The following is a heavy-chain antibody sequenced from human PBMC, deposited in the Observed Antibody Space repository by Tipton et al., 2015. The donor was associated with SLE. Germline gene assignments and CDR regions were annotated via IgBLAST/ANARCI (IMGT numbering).Heavy chain of an antibody. CDR3: ARRARDGWFFDS. D-gene: IGHD5-24*01. CDR1: DDSFTNTRYY. V-gene: IGHV4-39*07. Sequence: TLSLTCPVSDDSFTNTRYYWAWIRQPPGKGLEYIGSISYGGSTYYNRSLESRLTISVDTSKHQFSLNLTSMTAADPALYFCARRARDGWFFDSWGQGLLVTVSS. J-gene: IGHJ4*02. CDR2: ISYGGST.